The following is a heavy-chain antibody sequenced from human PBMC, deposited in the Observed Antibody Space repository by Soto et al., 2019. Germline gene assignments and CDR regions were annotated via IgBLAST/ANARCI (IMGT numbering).Heavy chain of an antibody. CDR2: ISSSSSYI. CDR3: ESHGNYSSSFNWFDP. V-gene: IGHV3-21*01. D-gene: IGHD6-13*01. Sequence: PGGSLGLSCAASGFTFSSYSMNWVRQGPGKGLEWVSSISSSSSYIYYADSVKGRFTISRDNAKNSLYLQMNSLRAEDTAVYYCESHGNYSSSFNWFDPWGPGTLVTVSS. CDR1: GFTFSSYS. J-gene: IGHJ5*02.